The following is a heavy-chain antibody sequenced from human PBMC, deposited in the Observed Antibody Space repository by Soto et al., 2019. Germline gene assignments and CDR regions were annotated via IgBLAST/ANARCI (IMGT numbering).Heavy chain of an antibody. J-gene: IGHJ4*02. Sequence: QVQLVQSGAEVKKPGASVKVSCKVSGYTFTNYGISWVRQTPGQGLEWMGWLSAYNGNTNYAQKLQGRVTVTTDTSTSTAYMELRSLRSEDTAVYYCARDVGHYYDGSGYKIYFDYWGQGALVTISS. D-gene: IGHD3-22*01. CDR3: ARDVGHYYDGSGYKIYFDY. V-gene: IGHV1-18*01. CDR1: GYTFTNYG. CDR2: LSAYNGNT.